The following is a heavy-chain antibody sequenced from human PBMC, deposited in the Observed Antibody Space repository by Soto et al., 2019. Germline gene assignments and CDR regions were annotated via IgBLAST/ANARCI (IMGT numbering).Heavy chain of an antibody. V-gene: IGHV3-74*01. CDR2: MNNDGSYI. J-gene: IGHJ3*02. CDR3: VRGAYTHACDI. Sequence: EVQLVESGGGLVQPGGSLRLSCAASGFTFSSYWMYWVRQAPGKGLEWVSHMNNDGSYIIYAESVTGRFTFSRDNAKNTLYLQMNSLSDEDTAVYYFVRGAYTHACDIWGQGTMVTGSS. CDR1: GFTFSSYW. D-gene: IGHD1-20*01.